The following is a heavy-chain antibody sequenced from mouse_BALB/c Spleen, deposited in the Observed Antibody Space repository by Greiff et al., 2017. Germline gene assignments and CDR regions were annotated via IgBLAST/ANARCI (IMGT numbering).Heavy chain of an antibody. Sequence: QVHVKQPGAELVKPGASVKLSCKASGYTFTSYWMHWVKQRPGQGLEWIGEINPSNGRTNYNEKFKSKATLTVDKSSSTAYMQLSSLTSEDSAVYYCARDDYDLFAYWGQGTLVTVSA. J-gene: IGHJ3*01. V-gene: IGHV1S81*02. CDR1: GYTFTSYW. CDR3: ARDDYDLFAY. CDR2: INPSNGRT. D-gene: IGHD2-4*01.